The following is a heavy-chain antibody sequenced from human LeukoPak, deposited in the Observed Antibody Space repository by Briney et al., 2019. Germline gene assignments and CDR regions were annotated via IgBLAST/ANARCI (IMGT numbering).Heavy chain of an antibody. CDR3: ARVKLPGFNWFDP. CDR2: ISDSGST. V-gene: IGHV4-39*07. CDR1: GGSISRSAYY. Sequence: SETLSLTCIVSGGSISRSAYYWGWLRQPPGKGLEWIGSISDSGSTNYNPSLKSRVTISVDTSKNQFSLKLSSVTAADTAVYYCARVKLPGFNWFDPWGQGTLVTVSS. J-gene: IGHJ5*02.